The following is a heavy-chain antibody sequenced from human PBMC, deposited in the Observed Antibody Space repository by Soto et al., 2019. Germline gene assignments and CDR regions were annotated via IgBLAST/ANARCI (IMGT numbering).Heavy chain of an antibody. V-gene: IGHV4-59*01. Sequence: SETLSLTCTVSGGSISTYYWSWIRQPPGKGLEWIGYIYYSGSTNYNPSLKSRVTISVDTSKNQFSLKLSSVTAADTAVYYCARSVDPWGQGTLVTVSS. CDR3: ARSVDP. CDR1: GGSISTYY. J-gene: IGHJ5*02. CDR2: IYYSGST.